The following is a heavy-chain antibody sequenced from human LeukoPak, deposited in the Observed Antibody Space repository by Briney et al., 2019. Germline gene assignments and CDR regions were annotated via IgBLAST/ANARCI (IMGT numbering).Heavy chain of an antibody. CDR2: IYYSGTT. CDR1: GGSMSSYY. J-gene: IGHJ3*02. V-gene: IGHV4-59*01. Sequence: YPSETLSLTCTVSGGSMSSYYWSWIRQPPGKGLEWIGYIYYSGTTNYNPSLESRVTISVDTSKNQFSLKLNSVTVADTALYYCARRSVMTAINFNAFDIWGQGTMVTVSS. D-gene: IGHD2-21*02. CDR3: ARRSVMTAINFNAFDI.